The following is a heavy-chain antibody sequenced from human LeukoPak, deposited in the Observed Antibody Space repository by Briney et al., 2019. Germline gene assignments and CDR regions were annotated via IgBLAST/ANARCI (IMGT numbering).Heavy chain of an antibody. CDR3: AKAWGAYSSSLGFNH. D-gene: IGHD6-13*01. V-gene: IGHV3-30*18. CDR2: ISYDGSNI. CDR1: GFTFNSYG. J-gene: IGHJ5*02. Sequence: GGSLRLPCTASGFTFNSYGMHCVRHAPGKGLEWVAVISYDGSNIYYAVSVKGRFTISRDNSKNTLYLQMNSLRAEDTAVYYCAKAWGAYSSSLGFNHWGQGTLVTVSS.